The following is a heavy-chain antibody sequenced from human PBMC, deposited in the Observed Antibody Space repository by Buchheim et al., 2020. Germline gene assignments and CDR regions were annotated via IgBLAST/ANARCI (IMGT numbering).Heavy chain of an antibody. CDR2: ISDSGGST. CDR3: ARSTAILNPIDY. J-gene: IGHJ4*02. V-gene: IGHV3-23*01. CDR1: GFTFSSYA. D-gene: IGHD2-21*02. Sequence: EVQLLESGGGLVQPGGSLRLSCVAHGFTFSSYAMSWVRQAPGKGLEWVSGISDSGGSTYYAGSVKGRFTISRDNSKNTLELQMNSLSAEDTAVYYCARSTAILNPIDYWGQGTL.